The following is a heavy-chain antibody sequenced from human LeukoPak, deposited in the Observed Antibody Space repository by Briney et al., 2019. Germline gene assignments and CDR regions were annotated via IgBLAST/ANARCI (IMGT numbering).Heavy chain of an antibody. CDR3: ARDPTSGGYSYVTFDY. Sequence: GASVKVSCKASGYTFTVYYMHWVRQAPGQGREWMGWINPNSGGTNYAQKFQGRVTKTRDTSISTAYMELSRLRSDDTAVYYCARDPTSGGYSYVTFDYWGQGTLVTVSS. CDR2: INPNSGGT. J-gene: IGHJ4*02. CDR1: GYTFTVYY. V-gene: IGHV1-2*02. D-gene: IGHD5-18*01.